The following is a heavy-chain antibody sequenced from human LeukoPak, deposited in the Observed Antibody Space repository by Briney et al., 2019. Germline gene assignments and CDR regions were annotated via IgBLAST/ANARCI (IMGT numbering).Heavy chain of an antibody. CDR3: ARTGYSGYDPYYFDY. Sequence: PSETLSLTCTVSGGSISSYYWGWIRQPPGKGLEWIGSIYYSGSTYYNPSLKSRVTISVDTSKNQFSLKLSSVTAADTAVYYCARTGYSGYDPYYFDYWGQGTLVTVSS. J-gene: IGHJ4*02. CDR1: GGSISSYY. V-gene: IGHV4-39*07. CDR2: IYYSGST. D-gene: IGHD5-12*01.